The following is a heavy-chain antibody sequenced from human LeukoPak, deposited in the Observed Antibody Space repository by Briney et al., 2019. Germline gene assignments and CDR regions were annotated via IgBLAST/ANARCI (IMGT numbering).Heavy chain of an antibody. CDR1: GFTFSSYA. CDR3: AKDTPAAARTQDFDY. D-gene: IGHD6-13*01. Sequence: GGSLRLSCAASGFTFSSYAMSWVRQAPGKGLEWVSAISGSGGSTYYADSVRGRFTISRDDSKNTLYLQMNSLRAEDTAVYYCAKDTPAAARTQDFDYWGQGTLVTVSS. CDR2: ISGSGGST. J-gene: IGHJ4*02. V-gene: IGHV3-23*01.